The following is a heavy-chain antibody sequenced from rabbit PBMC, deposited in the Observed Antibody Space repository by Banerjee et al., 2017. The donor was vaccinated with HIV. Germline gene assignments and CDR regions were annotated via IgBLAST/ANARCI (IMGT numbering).Heavy chain of an antibody. CDR2: IDDGNSDNT. D-gene: IGHD1-1*01. J-gene: IGHJ4*01. CDR1: GFSFSVNYY. Sequence: QSLEESGGDLVKPGASLTLTCTASGFSFSVNYYMCWVRQAPGKGLEWIGCIDDGNSDNTYYASWAKGRFTISKTSSTTVTLQMTSLTAADTATYLCARDYYIHGAAGYGDAFNLWGQGTLVTDS. V-gene: IGHV1S40*01. CDR3: ARDYYIHGAAGYGDAFNL.